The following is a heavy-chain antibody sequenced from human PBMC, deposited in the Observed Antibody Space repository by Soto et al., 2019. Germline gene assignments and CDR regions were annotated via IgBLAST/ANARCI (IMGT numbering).Heavy chain of an antibody. V-gene: IGHV3-23*01. J-gene: IGHJ4*02. CDR1: GFTFSSYA. CDR3: AKNYYFDC. CDR2: IHGGGST. Sequence: GGSLRLSCAAAGFTFSSYAMGWGRHTPGKGLEWVSSIHGGGSTYYADSVKGRFTISRDNSKNTVFLQMNSLRVEDTAVYYCAKNYYFDCWGQGTLVTVS.